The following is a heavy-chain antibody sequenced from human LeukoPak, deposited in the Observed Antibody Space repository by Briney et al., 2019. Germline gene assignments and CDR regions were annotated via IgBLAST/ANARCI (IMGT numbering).Heavy chain of an antibody. J-gene: IGHJ4*02. CDR2: INPNSGGT. Sequence: ASVKVSCKASGYTFTGYYMHWVRQAPGQGLEWMGWINPNSGGTNYAQKFRGRVTMTRDTSISTAYMELSRLRSDDTAVYYCARSVSWHYYDSSGYYYRLDYWGQGTLVTVSS. D-gene: IGHD3-22*01. V-gene: IGHV1-2*02. CDR3: ARSVSWHYYDSSGYYYRLDY. CDR1: GYTFTGYY.